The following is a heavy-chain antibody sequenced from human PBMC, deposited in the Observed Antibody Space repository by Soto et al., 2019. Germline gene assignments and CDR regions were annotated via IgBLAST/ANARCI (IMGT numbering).Heavy chain of an antibody. Sequence: QVQLQHWGAGVLKPSETLSLTCAVYGGSFSGYYWSWIRQPPGKGLEWIGEINHSGSTNYNPSLKSRVTISVDTSKTQCSLKPSSLPAADTAVYYWARVARYYDKGCFDPWCQGTLVTVSS. CDR2: INHSGST. J-gene: IGHJ5*02. V-gene: IGHV4-34*01. CDR1: GGSFSGYY. D-gene: IGHD3-22*01. CDR3: ARVARYYDKGCFDP.